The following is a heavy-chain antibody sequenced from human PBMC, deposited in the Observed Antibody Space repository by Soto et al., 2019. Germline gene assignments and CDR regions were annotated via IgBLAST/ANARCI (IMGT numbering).Heavy chain of an antibody. CDR2: INPNSGGT. V-gene: IGHV1-2*04. Sequence: ASVKVSCKASGYTFTGYYMPGVRQAPGQGLEWMGWINPNSGGTNYAQKSRGWVTMTRDTSISTAYMELSRLRSDDTAVYYCARDRVGSGSYSHFDDWGQGTLVTVSS. CDR1: GYTFTGYY. J-gene: IGHJ4*02. D-gene: IGHD1-26*01. CDR3: ARDRVGSGSYSHFDD.